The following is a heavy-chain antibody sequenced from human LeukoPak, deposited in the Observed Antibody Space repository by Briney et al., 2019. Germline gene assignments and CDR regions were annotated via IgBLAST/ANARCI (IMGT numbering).Heavy chain of an antibody. Sequence: SETLSLTCTVSGGSISSYYWSWIRQPPGKGLEWIGYIYYSGSTNYNPSLKSRVTMSVDTSKNQFSLKLSSVTAADTAVYYCARVSYYDSSGIFDYWGQGTLVTVSS. J-gene: IGHJ4*02. CDR3: ARVSYYDSSGIFDY. CDR2: IYYSGST. CDR1: GGSISSYY. D-gene: IGHD3-22*01. V-gene: IGHV4-59*12.